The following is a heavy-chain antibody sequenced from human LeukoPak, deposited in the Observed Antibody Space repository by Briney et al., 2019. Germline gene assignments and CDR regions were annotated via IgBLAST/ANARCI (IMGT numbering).Heavy chain of an antibody. CDR1: GFTFDDYA. J-gene: IGHJ6*04. D-gene: IGHD3-16*01. Sequence: GRSLRLSCAASGFTFDDYAMRWVRQAPGKGLEWVSGISWNSGSIGYADSVKGRFTISRDNAENLVYLQMSSLRAEDTAVYYCVRESSVWVGPGIGRPLDVWGKGTTVTVSS. CDR2: ISWNSGSI. CDR3: VRESSVWVGPGIGRPLDV. V-gene: IGHV3-9*01.